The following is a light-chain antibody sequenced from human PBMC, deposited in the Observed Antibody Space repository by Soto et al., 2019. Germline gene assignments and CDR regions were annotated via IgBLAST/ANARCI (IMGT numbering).Light chain of an antibody. CDR3: SSYTTSNTRQIV. J-gene: IGLJ1*01. CDR2: EGS. Sequence: QSALTQPASVSGSPGQSITISCTGTSSDVGSYNLVSWYQQHPGKAPKLMIYEGSKRPSGVSNRFSGSKSDNTASLTISGLQPEDEADYHCSSYTTSNTRQIVFGTGTKVTVL. CDR1: SSDVGSYNL. V-gene: IGLV2-14*02.